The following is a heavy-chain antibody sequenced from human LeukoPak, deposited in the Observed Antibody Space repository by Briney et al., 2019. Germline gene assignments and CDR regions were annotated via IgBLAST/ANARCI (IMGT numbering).Heavy chain of an antibody. CDR1: GFTFTSSA. CDR3: AAGRSSGGDAFDI. V-gene: IGHV1-58*02. Sequence: ASVKVSCKASGFTFTSSAMQWVRQARGQRLEWIGWIVVGSCNTNYAQKFQERVTITRDMSTSTAYMELSSLRSEDTAVYYCAAGRSSGGDAFDIWGQGTMVTVSS. D-gene: IGHD6-19*01. CDR2: IVVGSCNT. J-gene: IGHJ3*02.